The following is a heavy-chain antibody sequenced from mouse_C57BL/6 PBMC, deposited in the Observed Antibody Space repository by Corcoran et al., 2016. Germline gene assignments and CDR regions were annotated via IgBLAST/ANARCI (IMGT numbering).Heavy chain of an antibody. CDR1: GYTFTSYG. CDR2: IYPRSGNT. V-gene: IGHV1-81*01. D-gene: IGHD2-3*01. J-gene: IGHJ4*01. Sequence: QLQLQQSGAELARPGASVKLSCKASGYTFTSYGISWVKQRTGQGLEWIGEIYPRSGNTYYNEKFKGKATLTADKSSSTAYMELRSLTSEDSAVYFCARSDGTNFSYAMDYWGQGTSVTVSS. CDR3: ARSDGTNFSYAMDY.